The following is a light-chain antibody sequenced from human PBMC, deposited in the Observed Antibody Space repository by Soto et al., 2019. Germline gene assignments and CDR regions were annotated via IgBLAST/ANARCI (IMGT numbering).Light chain of an antibody. CDR2: DVS. Sequence: QSVLTQPASVSGSPGQSITISCTGTSSDVGGYNYVSWYQQHPGKAPKLMIYDVSSRPSGVSNRFSGSKSGNTASLTISGLQAEDEADYYCSSYTSSTTEVFGTGTKLTVL. CDR1: SSDVGGYNY. J-gene: IGLJ1*01. CDR3: SSYTSSTTEV. V-gene: IGLV2-14*01.